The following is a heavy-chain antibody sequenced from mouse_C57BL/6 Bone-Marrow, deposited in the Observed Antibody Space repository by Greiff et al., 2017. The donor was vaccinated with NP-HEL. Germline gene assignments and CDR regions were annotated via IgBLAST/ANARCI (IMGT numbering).Heavy chain of an antibody. J-gene: IGHJ2*01. CDR2: IYPGSGNT. CDR1: GYTFTDYY. CDR3: ASPLDY. V-gene: IGHV1-76*01. Sequence: QVQLQQSGAELVRPGASVKLSCKASGYTFTDYYINWVKQRPGQGLEWIARIYPGSGNTYSNEKFKGKATLTAATSSSTAYMQLSSLTPGDSAVYFCASPLDYWGESTTLTVSS.